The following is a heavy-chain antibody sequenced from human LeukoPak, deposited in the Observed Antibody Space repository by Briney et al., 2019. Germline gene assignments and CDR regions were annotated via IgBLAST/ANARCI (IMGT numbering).Heavy chain of an antibody. V-gene: IGHV4-39*01. J-gene: IGHJ4*02. CDR1: VGPISSSSYY. D-gene: IGHD2-15*01. CDR3: ARLRRSGSDY. CDR2: LYYSGST. Sequence: KPSETLSLTCTISVGPISSSSYYGGRIRQPPGKGLEWIGSLYYSGSTYYNPSLKSRVTISVDTSKLSLKLPSVTAADSAVYYCARLRRSGSDYWGQGTLVTVSS.